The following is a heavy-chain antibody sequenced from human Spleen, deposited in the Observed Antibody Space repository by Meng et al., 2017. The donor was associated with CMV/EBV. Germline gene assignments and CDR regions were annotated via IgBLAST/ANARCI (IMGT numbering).Heavy chain of an antibody. V-gene: IGHV4-39*07. D-gene: IGHD1-26*01. J-gene: IGHJ4*02. CDR1: GGSISSSSYY. CDR2: IYYSGST. Sequence: SETLSLTCTVSGGSISSSSYYWGWIRQPPGKGLEWIGSIYYSGSTYYNPSLKSRVTISVDTSNNQFSLKLSSVTAADTAVYYCASMWELPGPFDYWGQGTLVTVSS. CDR3: ASMWELPGPFDY.